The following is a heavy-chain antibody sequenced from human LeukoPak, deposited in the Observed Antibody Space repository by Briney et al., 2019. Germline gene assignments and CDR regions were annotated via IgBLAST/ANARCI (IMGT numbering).Heavy chain of an antibody. Sequence: GGSLRLSCAASGFTFTDFGMHWVRQAPGGGLVWVSRVKGDGSSTFYADSVKGRFTISRDNAKNTLYLQMNSLRADDTALYYCATGPYSAFEMWGQGTMVTVSS. CDR2: VKGDGSST. V-gene: IGHV3-74*01. CDR3: ATGPYSAFEM. J-gene: IGHJ3*02. D-gene: IGHD2-21*01. CDR1: GFTFTDFG.